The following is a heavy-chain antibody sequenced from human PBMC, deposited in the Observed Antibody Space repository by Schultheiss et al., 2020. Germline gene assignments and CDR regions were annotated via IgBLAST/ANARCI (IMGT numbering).Heavy chain of an antibody. Sequence: SETLSLTCTVSGGSISSGGYYWSWIRQHPWKGLEWIGYIYYSGSTYYNPSLKSRVTISVDTSKNQFSLKLSSVTAADTAVYYCARFTMIVVVSYGFDPWGQGTLVTVSS. D-gene: IGHD3-22*01. CDR3: ARFTMIVVVSYGFDP. CDR1: GGSISSGGYY. J-gene: IGHJ5*02. V-gene: IGHV4-31*03. CDR2: IYYSGST.